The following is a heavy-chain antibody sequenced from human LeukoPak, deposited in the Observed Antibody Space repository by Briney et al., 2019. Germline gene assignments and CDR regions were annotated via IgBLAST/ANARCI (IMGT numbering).Heavy chain of an antibody. Sequence: ASVNVSCQASGYTFTGYYMHWVRQAPGQGLEWMGWINPNSGGTNYAQKFQGRVTMTRDTSISTAYMELSRLRSDDTAVYYCARENYGGNSVFDYWGQGTLVTVSS. V-gene: IGHV1-2*02. D-gene: IGHD4-23*01. CDR2: INPNSGGT. J-gene: IGHJ4*02. CDR3: ARENYGGNSVFDY. CDR1: GYTFTGYY.